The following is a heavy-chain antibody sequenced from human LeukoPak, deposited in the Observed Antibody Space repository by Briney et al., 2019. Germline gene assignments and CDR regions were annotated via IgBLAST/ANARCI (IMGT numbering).Heavy chain of an antibody. CDR3: AKLGGYDSLFDY. D-gene: IGHD5-12*01. J-gene: IGHJ4*02. CDR1: GFTFSSYG. V-gene: IGHV3-30*18. CDR2: ISYDGSNK. Sequence: GGSLRLSCAASGFTFSSYGTHWVRQAPGKGLEWVAVISYDGSNKYYADSVKGRFTISRDNSKNTLYLQMNSLRAEDTAVYYCAKLGGYDSLFDYWGQGTLVTVSS.